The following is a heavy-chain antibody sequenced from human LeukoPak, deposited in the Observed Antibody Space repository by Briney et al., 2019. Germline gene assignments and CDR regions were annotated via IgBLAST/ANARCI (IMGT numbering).Heavy chain of an antibody. CDR3: ARDSGHYDSSGYWAPVGSMDV. D-gene: IGHD3-22*01. CDR2: IYYSGST. Sequence: SETLSLTCTVSGGSISSGDYYWSWIRQPPGKGLEWIGYIYYSGSTYYNPSLKSRVTISVDTSKNQFSLKLSSVTAADTAVYYCARDSGHYDSSGYWAPVGSMDVWGQGTTVTVSS. CDR1: GGSISSGDYY. V-gene: IGHV4-30-4*01. J-gene: IGHJ6*02.